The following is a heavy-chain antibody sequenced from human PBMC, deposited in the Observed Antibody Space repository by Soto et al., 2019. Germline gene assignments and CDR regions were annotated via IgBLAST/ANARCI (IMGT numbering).Heavy chain of an antibody. CDR2: ISDSGNII. Sequence: PGGSLRLSCAASGFTFSDNYMTWIRQAPGRGLEWVAYISDSGNIIYYADSVQGRFTVSRDNAKNSLYLQMNGLRDEDTAVYYCARDMNSGTYHDYWGQGTLVTV. J-gene: IGHJ4*02. CDR1: GFTFSDNY. D-gene: IGHD1-26*01. V-gene: IGHV3-11*04. CDR3: ARDMNSGTYHDY.